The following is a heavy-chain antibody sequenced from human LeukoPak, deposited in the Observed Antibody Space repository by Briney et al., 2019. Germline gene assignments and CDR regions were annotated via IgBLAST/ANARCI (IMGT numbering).Heavy chain of an antibody. CDR1: GGSISSSSYY. D-gene: IGHD3-3*01. J-gene: IGHJ3*02. V-gene: IGHV4-39*01. Sequence: SETLSLTCTVSGGSISSSSYYWGWIRQPPGKGLEWIGNIFYSGSTYYNPSLKSRVTISVDTSKNQFSLKLNSVTAVDTAVYYCARAGTYYDFWSGLSPGFDIWGQGTMVTVSS. CDR2: IFYSGST. CDR3: ARAGTYYDFWSGLSPGFDI.